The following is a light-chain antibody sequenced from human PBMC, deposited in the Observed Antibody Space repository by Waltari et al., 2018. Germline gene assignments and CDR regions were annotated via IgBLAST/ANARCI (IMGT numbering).Light chain of an antibody. CDR3: QSYDSSLSGYV. CDR1: STNIGAGYA. Sequence: QSVLTQPPSLSGAPGQRVTIPCTGSSTNIGAGYALHGYQPLHGTAPKLPIYGNSNRPSCVPDRCSGSNSGTSASLAITGLQAEDEADYYCQSYDSSLSGYVFGTGTKVTVL. V-gene: IGLV1-40*01. CDR2: GNS. J-gene: IGLJ1*01.